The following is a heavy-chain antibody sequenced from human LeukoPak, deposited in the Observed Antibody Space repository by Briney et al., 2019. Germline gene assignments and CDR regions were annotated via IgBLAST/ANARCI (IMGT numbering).Heavy chain of an antibody. V-gene: IGHV3-21*01. CDR1: GFTFSSHD. D-gene: IGHD2-15*01. J-gene: IGHJ4*02. CDR3: ARDYGGPHYFDY. Sequence: GGSLRLSCAASGFTFSSHDMNWVPQAPGKGLEWVSSITTATSSYIYYAHSVKGRFTISRDDAKNSLYLQMDSLRAEDTAVYYCARDYGGPHYFDYWGQGTLVTVSS. CDR2: ITTATSSYI.